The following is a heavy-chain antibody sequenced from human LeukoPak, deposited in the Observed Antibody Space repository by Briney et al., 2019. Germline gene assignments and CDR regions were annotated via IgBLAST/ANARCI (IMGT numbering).Heavy chain of an antibody. CDR3: ARGGTSGSYYDY. Sequence: PSEPLSLTCAVSGGSISSSNWWGWVRQPPGQGLEWIGEIYHSGSTNYNPSLKSRVTISVDKSKNQFSLKLSSVTAADTAVYYCARGGTSGSYYDYWGQGTLVTVSS. J-gene: IGHJ4*02. CDR2: IYHSGST. V-gene: IGHV4-4*02. CDR1: GGSISSSNW. D-gene: IGHD1-26*01.